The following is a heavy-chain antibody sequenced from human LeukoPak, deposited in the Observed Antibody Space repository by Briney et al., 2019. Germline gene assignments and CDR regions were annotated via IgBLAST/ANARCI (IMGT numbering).Heavy chain of an antibody. CDR3: AKGIGYAYGDGFDY. V-gene: IGHV3-23*01. J-gene: IGHJ4*02. CDR2: VSASGGNT. D-gene: IGHD5-18*01. Sequence: PGGSLRLSCAASGFTFSTYAMSWVRQAPGKGLEWVSLVSASGGNTYYADSVKGLFTISRDNSKNTLHLHMSSLSVGDTAVYYCAKGIGYAYGDGFDYWGQGALVTVSS. CDR1: GFTFSTYA.